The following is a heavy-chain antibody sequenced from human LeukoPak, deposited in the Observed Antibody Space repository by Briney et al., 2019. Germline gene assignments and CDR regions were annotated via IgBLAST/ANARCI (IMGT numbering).Heavy chain of an antibody. Sequence: GGSLRLSCAASGFTFSSYAMHWVRQAPGKGLEWVAVISYDGSKKYYADSVKGRFTISRDNSKNTLYLQMNSLRAEDTAVYYCARGPYDFNFDYWGQGTLVTVSS. CDR3: ARGPYDFNFDY. CDR1: GFTFSSYA. D-gene: IGHD3-3*01. V-gene: IGHV3-30-3*01. CDR2: ISYDGSKK. J-gene: IGHJ4*02.